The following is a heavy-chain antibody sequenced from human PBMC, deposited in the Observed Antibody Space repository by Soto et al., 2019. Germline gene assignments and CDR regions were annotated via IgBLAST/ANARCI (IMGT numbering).Heavy chain of an antibody. CDR1: GGSISSSDSH. J-gene: IGHJ4*02. D-gene: IGHD1-1*01. CDR2: ISYTGDN. CDR3: ARDRTGTSEYDY. Sequence: QVQLQESGPGLVKPSQTLSLTCTVSGGSISSSDSHWSWIRQPPGAGLEWIGYISYTGDNSYRPSLKNRLTISLDTSNNHFSLNLNSVPAADSAVYFCARDRTGTSEYDYWGQGTLVTVSS. V-gene: IGHV4-30-4*01.